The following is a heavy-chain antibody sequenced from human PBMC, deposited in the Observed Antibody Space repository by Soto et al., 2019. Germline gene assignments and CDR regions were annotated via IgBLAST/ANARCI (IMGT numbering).Heavy chain of an antibody. Sequence: GGSVRLSCAASGFTFSSYWMSWVRQAPGKGLEWVANIKQDGSEKYYVDSVKGRFTISRDNAKNSLYLQMNSLRAEDTAVYYCARVGNYYDSSGYIFWSYYFDYWGQGTLVTVSS. D-gene: IGHD3-22*01. V-gene: IGHV3-7*05. CDR1: GFTFSSYW. J-gene: IGHJ4*02. CDR2: IKQDGSEK. CDR3: ARVGNYYDSSGYIFWSYYFDY.